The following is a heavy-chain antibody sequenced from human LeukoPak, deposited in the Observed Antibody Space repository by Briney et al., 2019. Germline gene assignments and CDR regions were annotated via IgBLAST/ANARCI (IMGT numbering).Heavy chain of an antibody. Sequence: GGSLRLSCAASGFTFSSYAMSWVRQAPGKGLEWVSAISGSGGSTYYADSVKGRFTISRDNSKNTLYLQMNSLRAEDTAVYYCAKDTFGVYYSYGMDVWGQGTTVTVSS. V-gene: IGHV3-23*01. CDR1: GFTFSSYA. D-gene: IGHD3-10*01. CDR3: AKDTFGVYYSYGMDV. CDR2: ISGSGGST. J-gene: IGHJ6*02.